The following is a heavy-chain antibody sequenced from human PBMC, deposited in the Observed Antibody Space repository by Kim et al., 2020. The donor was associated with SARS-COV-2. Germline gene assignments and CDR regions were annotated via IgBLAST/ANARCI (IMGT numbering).Heavy chain of an antibody. CDR2: IYSGGDT. D-gene: IGHD1-7*01. J-gene: IGHJ5*02. CDR3: ARCLKLAEHGTRGSGCYFDT. CDR1: DISIRTYY. V-gene: IGHV4-4*08. Sequence: SETLSLTCTVSDISIRTYYWSWIRQSPGKGLEWIGYIYSGGDTNYNPSLKSRVSISIDTSKNQFSLKLTSVTAADTAVYFCARCLKLAEHGTRGSGCYFDTWGQGTLVTVSS.